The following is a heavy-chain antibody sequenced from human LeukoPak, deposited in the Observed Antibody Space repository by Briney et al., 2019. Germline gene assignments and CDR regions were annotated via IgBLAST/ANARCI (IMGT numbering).Heavy chain of an antibody. CDR1: GGSISSGGYY. CDR2: IYHSGST. J-gene: IGHJ3*02. CDR3: ARVVVRQLVPGRAFDI. V-gene: IGHV4-30-2*01. Sequence: SQTLSLTCTVSGGSISSGGYYWSWIRQPPGKGLEWIGYIYHSGSTCYNPSLKSRVTISVDRSKNQFSLKLSSVTAADTAVYYCARVVVRQLVPGRAFDIWGQGTMVTVSS. D-gene: IGHD6-6*01.